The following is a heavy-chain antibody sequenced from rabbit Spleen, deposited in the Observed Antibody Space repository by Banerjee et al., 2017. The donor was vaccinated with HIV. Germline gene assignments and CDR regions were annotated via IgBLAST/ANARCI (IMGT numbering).Heavy chain of an antibody. D-gene: IGHD8-1*01. CDR1: GLDLSSRYW. CDR2: IDTGDGGT. CDR3: ARDTGSSFSSYGMDL. Sequence: EESGGGLVQPEGSLTLTCKASGLDLSSRYWICWVRQAPGKGPEWIACIDTGDGGTYYASWAKGRFTISKTSSTTVTLQMTSLTAADTATYFCARDTGSSFSSYGMDLWGPGTLVTVS. J-gene: IGHJ6*01. V-gene: IGHV1S45*01.